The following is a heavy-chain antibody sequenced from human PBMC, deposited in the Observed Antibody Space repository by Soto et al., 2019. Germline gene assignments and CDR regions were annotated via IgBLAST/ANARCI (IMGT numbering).Heavy chain of an antibody. Sequence: QVQLVQSGAEVKKPGASVKVSCKASGYTFTSYYMHWVRQAPGQGLEWMGIINPSGGSTSYAQKFQGRVTMTRDTSTSTVDMELSSLRSKDTAVYYCARDKFGPYSSSRLFDYWGQGTLVTVSS. V-gene: IGHV1-46*01. CDR1: GYTFTSYY. D-gene: IGHD6-6*01. J-gene: IGHJ4*02. CDR3: ARDKFGPYSSSRLFDY. CDR2: INPSGGST.